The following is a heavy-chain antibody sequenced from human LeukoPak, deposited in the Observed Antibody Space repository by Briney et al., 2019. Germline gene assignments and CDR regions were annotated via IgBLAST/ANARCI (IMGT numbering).Heavy chain of an antibody. Sequence: GGSLRLSCAASGFTFSSYAMTWVRQAPGKGLEWVSAISGSGGSTYYADSVKGRFTISRDNSKDTLYLQMNSLRAEDTAVYYCAKDRAIAMVRREFDSWGQGTLVTVSS. J-gene: IGHJ5*01. V-gene: IGHV3-23*01. CDR2: ISGSGGST. CDR3: AKDRAIAMVRREFDS. D-gene: IGHD3-10*01. CDR1: GFTFSSYA.